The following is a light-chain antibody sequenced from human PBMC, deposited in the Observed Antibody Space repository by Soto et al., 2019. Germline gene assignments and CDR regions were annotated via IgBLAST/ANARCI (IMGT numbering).Light chain of an antibody. CDR1: QSVSNN. J-gene: IGKJ1*01. V-gene: IGKV3-15*01. CDR2: GAS. Sequence: EVVMTQSPATLSVSPGDRATLSCRASQSVSNNLAWYQQKPGQAPRLLIYGASTRATGIPSRFSGSGSGTEFALTISSLQYDDFSVYYCQQDNNWPPWTFGQGTKVEIK. CDR3: QQDNNWPPWT.